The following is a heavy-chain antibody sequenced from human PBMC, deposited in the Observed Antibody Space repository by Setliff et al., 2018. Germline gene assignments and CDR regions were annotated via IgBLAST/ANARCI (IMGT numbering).Heavy chain of an antibody. CDR3: ARSYSNSLEY. Sequence: KTSETLSLTCTVSGGSISSGGYYWSWIRQHPGKGLEWIGYIYYSGSTYYNPSLKRRVTISLDTFKNHFSLNLNSVTAADTAVYFCARSYSNSLEYWGQGTLVTVSS. CDR1: GGSISSGGYY. V-gene: IGHV4-31*03. D-gene: IGHD4-4*01. J-gene: IGHJ4*02. CDR2: IYYSGST.